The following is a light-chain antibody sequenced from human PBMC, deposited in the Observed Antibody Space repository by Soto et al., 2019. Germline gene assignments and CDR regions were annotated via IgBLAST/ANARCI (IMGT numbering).Light chain of an antibody. Sequence: QSALTQPASVSGSPGQSITISCTGTSSDIGGYNYVACYQQHPNKTPKLMIYEVSNRPSGVSNRFSGSKSGNTASLTISGLQAEDEADYYCSSYTSSSTLVFGGGTKLTVL. V-gene: IGLV2-14*01. CDR3: SSYTSSSTLV. CDR2: EVS. J-gene: IGLJ2*01. CDR1: SSDIGGYNY.